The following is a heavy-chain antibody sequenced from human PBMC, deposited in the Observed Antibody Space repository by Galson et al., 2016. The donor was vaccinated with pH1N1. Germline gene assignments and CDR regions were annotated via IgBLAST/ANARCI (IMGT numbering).Heavy chain of an antibody. J-gene: IGHJ4*02. CDR2: INPYTGDT. Sequence: SVKVSCKAPGYTFTSYGISWVRQAPGQGLEWMGWINPYTGDTNYAQKLQGRVTMTTDTSTSTAYMELRSLRSDDTAVYYCACMVRGDYFDYWGRGTLVTVSS. CDR1: GYTFTSYG. CDR3: ACMVRGDYFDY. V-gene: IGHV1-18*01. D-gene: IGHD3-10*01.